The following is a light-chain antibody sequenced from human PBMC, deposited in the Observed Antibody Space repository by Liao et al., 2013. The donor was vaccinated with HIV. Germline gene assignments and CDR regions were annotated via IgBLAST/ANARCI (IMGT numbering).Light chain of an antibody. V-gene: IGLV3-1*01. J-gene: IGLJ2*01. CDR1: KLGDKY. Sequence: SYELTQPPSVSVPPGQTASITCSGDKLGDKYVCWYQQKPGQSPVLVIYQDTRRPSGIPERFSGSNSGTTATLTISGTQTMDEADYYCQAWDSSTAVIFGGGTKLNVL. CDR3: QAWDSSTAVI. CDR2: QDT.